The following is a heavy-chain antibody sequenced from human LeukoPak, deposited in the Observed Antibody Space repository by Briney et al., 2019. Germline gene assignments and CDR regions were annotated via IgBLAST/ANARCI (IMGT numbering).Heavy chain of an antibody. CDR1: GGSISSYY. V-gene: IGHV4-4*07. CDR3: ASHSSSWYSRGKDY. D-gene: IGHD6-13*01. J-gene: IGHJ4*02. Sequence: PSETLSLTCTVSGGSISSYYWSWIRQPAGKGLEWIGRVYTSGSTNYNPSLKSRVTMSVDTSKNQFSLKLTSVTATDTAIYYCASHSSSWYSRGKDYWGQGTLVTVSS. CDR2: VYTSGST.